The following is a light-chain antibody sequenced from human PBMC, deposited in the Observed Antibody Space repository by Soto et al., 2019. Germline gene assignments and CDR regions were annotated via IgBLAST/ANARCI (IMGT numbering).Light chain of an antibody. V-gene: IGKV1-5*01. CDR1: QSISSW. CDR2: DAS. CDR3: QQYNSPYN. Sequence: DIQMTQSPSTLSASVGDRVTITCLASQSISSWLSGYQQKPGKAPKLLLYDASSLESRVPSKVSGSGSGTEFTLTICSVQPDDFATYYCQQYNSPYNFGQGTKLASK. J-gene: IGKJ2*01.